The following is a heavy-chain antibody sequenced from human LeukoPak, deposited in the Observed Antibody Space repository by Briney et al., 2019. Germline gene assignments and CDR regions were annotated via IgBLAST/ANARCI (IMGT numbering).Heavy chain of an antibody. CDR3: ASTAPTYSSGWYRDY. J-gene: IGHJ4*02. D-gene: IGHD6-19*01. V-gene: IGHV3-11*01. CDR2: ISSSGSTI. Sequence: GGSLRLSCAASGFTFSDYYMSWIRQAPGKGLEWVSYISSSGSTIYYADSVKGRFTISRDNAKNSLYLQMNSLRAEDTAVYYCASTAPTYSSGWYRDYWGQGTLVTVSS. CDR1: GFTFSDYY.